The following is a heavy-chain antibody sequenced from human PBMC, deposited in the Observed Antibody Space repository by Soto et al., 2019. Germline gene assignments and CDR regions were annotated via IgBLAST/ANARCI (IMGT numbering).Heavy chain of an antibody. Sequence: GGSLRLSCSGSGFTVSSFGMHWVRQAPGKGLEHVSTLSSNGIGTYYADSVKGRFTFSRDTSKNTLYLQMSSLRTEDTAVYYCVKDMGQAAVGIRYPYGLDVWGLGTTVTVSS. CDR1: GFTVSSFG. J-gene: IGHJ6*02. V-gene: IGHV3-64D*06. CDR2: LSSNGIGT. D-gene: IGHD6-13*01. CDR3: VKDMGQAAVGIRYPYGLDV.